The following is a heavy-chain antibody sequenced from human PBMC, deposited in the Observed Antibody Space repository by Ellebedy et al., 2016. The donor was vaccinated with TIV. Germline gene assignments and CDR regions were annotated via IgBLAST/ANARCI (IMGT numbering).Heavy chain of an antibody. CDR1: GYPISSGYS. CDR2: IYYSGST. CDR3: ARIYGSGGYHAFNAFDI. Sequence: SETLSLTXTVSGYPISSGYSWGWIRQPPGKGLEWIGTIYYSGSTYYNPSLKSRVTISVDTSKNQFSLKLGSVTAADTAVYYCARIYGSGGYHAFNAFDIWGQGTMVTVSS. V-gene: IGHV4-38-2*02. D-gene: IGHD3-10*01. J-gene: IGHJ3*02.